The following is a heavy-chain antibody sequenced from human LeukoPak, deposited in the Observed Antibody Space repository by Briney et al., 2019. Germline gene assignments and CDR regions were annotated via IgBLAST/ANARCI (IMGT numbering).Heavy chain of an antibody. CDR2: IYYSGST. CDR1: GGSISSGDYY. CDR3: ARGAVTTMAFDY. D-gene: IGHD4-17*01. V-gene: IGHV4-30-4*01. Sequence: PSETLSLTCTVSGGSISSGDYYWSWIRQPPGKGLGWIGYIYYSGSTYYNPSLKSRVTISVDTSKNQFSLKLSSVTAADTAVYYCARGAVTTMAFDYWGQGTLVTVSS. J-gene: IGHJ4*02.